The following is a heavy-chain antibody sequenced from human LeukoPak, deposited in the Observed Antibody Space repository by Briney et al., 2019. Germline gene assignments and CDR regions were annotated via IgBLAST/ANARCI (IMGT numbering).Heavy chain of an antibody. CDR3: ARAQRWLQKTNFDY. V-gene: IGHV4-61*09. J-gene: IGHJ4*02. Sequence: PSQTLSLTCTVSGGSISSGSYYWSWIRQPAGKGLEWIGHIYTNGNTNFNPSLKSRVTISVDTSKNQFSLNLNSVTAADTAVYYCARAQRWLQKTNFDYWGQGTLVTVSS. D-gene: IGHD5-24*01. CDR1: GGSISSGSYY. CDR2: IYTNGNT.